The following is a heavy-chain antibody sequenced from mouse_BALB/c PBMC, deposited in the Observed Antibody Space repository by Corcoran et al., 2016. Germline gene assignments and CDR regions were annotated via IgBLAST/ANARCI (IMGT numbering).Heavy chain of an antibody. Sequence: EVQLQQSGPELVKPGASVKISCKASGYSFTGYYMHWVKQSHVKSLEWIGRINPYNGATSYNQNFKDKASLTVDKSSSTAYMELHSLTSADSAVYYCARGALLRYFDYWGQGTTLTVSS. CDR2: INPYNGAT. CDR1: GYSFTGYY. J-gene: IGHJ2*01. CDR3: ARGALLRYFDY. V-gene: IGHV1-26*01. D-gene: IGHD1-1*01.